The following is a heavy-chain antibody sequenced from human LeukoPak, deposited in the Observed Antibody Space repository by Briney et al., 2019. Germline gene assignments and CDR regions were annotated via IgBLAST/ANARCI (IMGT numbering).Heavy chain of an antibody. CDR1: GGSISSGGYY. J-gene: IGHJ5*02. V-gene: IGHV4-31*03. CDR3: ARDVRYYDSSGYTNWFDP. Sequence: SQTLSLTCTVSGGSISSGGYYWSWIRQHPGEGLEWIGYIYYSGSTYYNPSLKSRVTISVDTSKNQFSLKLSSVTAADTAVYYCARDVRYYDSSGYTNWFDPWGQGTLVTVSS. D-gene: IGHD3-22*01. CDR2: IYYSGST.